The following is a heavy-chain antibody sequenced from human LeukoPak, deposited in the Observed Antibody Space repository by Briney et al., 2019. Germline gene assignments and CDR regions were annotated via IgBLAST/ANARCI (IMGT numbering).Heavy chain of an antibody. Sequence: GGSLRLSCAASGFTFSSYSMNWVRQAPGKGLEWVSSISSSSSYIYYADSVKGRFTISRDNAKNSLYLQMNSLRAEDTAVYYCARVITYYYDSSGYLSRFDYWGQGTLVTVSS. CDR2: ISSSSSYI. J-gene: IGHJ4*02. D-gene: IGHD3-22*01. V-gene: IGHV3-21*01. CDR1: GFTFSSYS. CDR3: ARVITYYYDSSGYLSRFDY.